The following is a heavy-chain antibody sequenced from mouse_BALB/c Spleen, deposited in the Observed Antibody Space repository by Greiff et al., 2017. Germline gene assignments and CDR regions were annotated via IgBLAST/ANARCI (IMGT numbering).Heavy chain of an antibody. CDR3: ARLGELGRDYAMDY. CDR1: GYTFTSYT. CDR2: INPSSGYT. D-gene: IGHD4-1*01. J-gene: IGHJ4*01. V-gene: IGHV1-4*02. Sequence: VKLMESAAELARPGASVKMSCKASGYTFTSYTMHWVKQRPGQGLEWIGYINPSSGYTEYNQKFKDKTTLTADKSSSTAYMQLSSLTSEDSAVYYCARLGELGRDYAMDYWGQGTSVTVSS.